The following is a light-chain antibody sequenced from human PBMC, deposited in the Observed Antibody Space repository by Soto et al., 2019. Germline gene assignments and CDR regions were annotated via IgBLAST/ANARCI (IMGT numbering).Light chain of an antibody. CDR3: QQYLDTRIT. V-gene: IGKV4-1*01. CDR1: QNLLHRSKNRNY. J-gene: IGKJ5*01. CDR2: WAS. Sequence: IVMTQSPDSLAGPLGGRAAINCTSSQNLLHRSKNRNYLAWYQQKSGQPPKLLISWASSRESAVPDRFSGSGSVTDFTLTLSSLQAEDVAVYYCQQYLDTRITFGQGTRLEIK.